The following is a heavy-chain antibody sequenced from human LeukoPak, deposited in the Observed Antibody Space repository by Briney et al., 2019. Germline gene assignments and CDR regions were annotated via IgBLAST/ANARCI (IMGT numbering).Heavy chain of an antibody. CDR2: ITMNSVR. V-gene: IGHV3-48*02. D-gene: IGHD2-2*01. J-gene: IGHJ4*02. CDR1: GFSLSDYG. Sequence: PGGSLRLSCSASGFSLSDYGMSWVRQAPGKGLEWVSYITMNSVRLYADSMKGRFTISRDNDKNSVYLQMNSLGDEDTAMYYCTRGRYQFLGPNDYWGQGSLVTVSS. CDR3: TRGRYQFLGPNDY.